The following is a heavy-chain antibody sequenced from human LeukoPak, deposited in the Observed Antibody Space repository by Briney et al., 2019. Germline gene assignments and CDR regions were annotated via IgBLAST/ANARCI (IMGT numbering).Heavy chain of an antibody. CDR3: ARGGGRDSGRENDY. D-gene: IGHD1-26*01. CDR2: VSGYNHNT. V-gene: IGHV1-18*01. Sequence: ASVKVSCKASGYTFTRYGVSWVRQATGQGLEWVGWVSGYNHNTNYAHKLQGRVTMTTDTSTSTAYMELRSLTSDDTAMYYCARGGGRDSGRENDYWGQGTLVTVSS. CDR1: GYTFTRYG. J-gene: IGHJ4*02.